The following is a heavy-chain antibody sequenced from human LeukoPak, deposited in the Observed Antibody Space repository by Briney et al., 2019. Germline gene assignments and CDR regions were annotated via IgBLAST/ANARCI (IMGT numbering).Heavy chain of an antibody. V-gene: IGHV4-34*01. Sequence: PSETLSLTCAVYGGSFSGYYWSWIRQPPGKGLEWIGEINHSGSTNYNPSLKSRVTISVDTSKNQFSLKLSSVTAADTAVYYCARGQASVTRGRHGGPADYYYYMDVWGKGTTVTVPS. J-gene: IGHJ6*03. CDR2: INHSGST. CDR1: GGSFSGYY. CDR3: ARGQASVTRGRHGGPADYYYYMDV. D-gene: IGHD4-23*01.